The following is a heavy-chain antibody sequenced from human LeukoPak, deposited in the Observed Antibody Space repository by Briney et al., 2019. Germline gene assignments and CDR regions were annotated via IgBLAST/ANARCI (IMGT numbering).Heavy chain of an antibody. D-gene: IGHD1-26*01. CDR1: GFTFSSHS. CDR3: VRDRGRASTDY. CDR2: ISSSSYYI. J-gene: IGHJ4*02. V-gene: IGHV3-21*01. Sequence: GGSLRLSCAASGFTFSSHSMNWVRQAPGKGLEWVSSISSSSYYIHYADSVKGRFTISRDDAKNSLYLQMNNLRADDTAVYYCVRDRGRASTDYWGQGTLVTVSS.